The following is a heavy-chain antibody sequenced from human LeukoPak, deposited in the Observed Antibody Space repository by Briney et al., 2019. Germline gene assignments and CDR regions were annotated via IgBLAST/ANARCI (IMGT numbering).Heavy chain of an antibody. Sequence: GGSLRLSCAASGLTFSSYAMSWVRQAPGKGLEWVSTVSDGGGTTYYADSVKGRFTISRDNSKNTLFLQMNSLRAEDTAVYYCAKEGVGSGYLEYFQYWGQGTLVIVSS. CDR1: GLTFSSYA. CDR2: VSDGGGTT. CDR3: AKEGVGSGYLEYFQY. D-gene: IGHD3-22*01. J-gene: IGHJ1*01. V-gene: IGHV3-23*01.